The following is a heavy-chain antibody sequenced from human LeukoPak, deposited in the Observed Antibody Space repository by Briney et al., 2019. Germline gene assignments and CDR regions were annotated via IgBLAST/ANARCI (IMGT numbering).Heavy chain of an antibody. V-gene: IGHV3-9*01. CDR2: ISYNSDTI. CDR1: GFTFDDYA. D-gene: IGHD2-21*02. Sequence: PGGSLRLSCAASGFTFDDYAMHWVRQAPGKGLEWVSGISYNSDTIAYADSVKGRFTISIDNAKNSLYLKMNCLRAEDTALYYCAKDYCGGDCYSGWYFDLWGRGTLVTVSS. CDR3: AKDYCGGDCYSGWYFDL. J-gene: IGHJ2*01.